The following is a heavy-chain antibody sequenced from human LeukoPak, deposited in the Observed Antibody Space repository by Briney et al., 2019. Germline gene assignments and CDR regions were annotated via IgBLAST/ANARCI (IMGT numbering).Heavy chain of an antibody. CDR1: GFTFSSYA. J-gene: IGHJ4*02. CDR2: ISGSGDST. CDR3: ARVGASYGALDY. V-gene: IGHV3-23*01. D-gene: IGHD1-26*01. Sequence: PGGSLRLSCAASGFTFSSYAMSWVRQAPGKGLEWVSAISGSGDSTYYADSVKGRFTISRDNARNSLYLQMNSLRSEDTAIYYCARVGASYGALDYWGQGALVTVSS.